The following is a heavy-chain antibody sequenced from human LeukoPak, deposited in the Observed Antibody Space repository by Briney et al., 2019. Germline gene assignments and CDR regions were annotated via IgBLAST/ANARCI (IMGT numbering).Heavy chain of an antibody. CDR2: IRYDGSSA. V-gene: IGHV3-30*02. D-gene: IGHD3-10*02. CDR3: ACGVLFGVPRDY. Sequence: PGGSLRLSCAASGFTFSNYAMHWVRQAPGKGLEWVAYIRYDGSSAYYADLVKGRFTISRDNSKNTLYLQMHSLRSDDTAVYYCACGVLFGVPRDYWGQGTLVTVSS. J-gene: IGHJ4*02. CDR1: GFTFSNYA.